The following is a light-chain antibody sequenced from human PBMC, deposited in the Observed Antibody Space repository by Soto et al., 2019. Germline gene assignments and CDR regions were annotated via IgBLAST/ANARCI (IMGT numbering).Light chain of an antibody. CDR1: SSDVGSYNY. V-gene: IGLV2-14*01. CDR3: SSYTSSSTYVI. CDR2: DVS. Sequence: QSALTQPASVSGSPGQSITISSTGTSSDVGSYNYVSWYQQHPGKAPKVMIYDVSNRPSGVSNRFSGSKSGNTASLTISGLQAEDEADYYCSSYTSSSTYVIFGGGTKVTVL. J-gene: IGLJ2*01.